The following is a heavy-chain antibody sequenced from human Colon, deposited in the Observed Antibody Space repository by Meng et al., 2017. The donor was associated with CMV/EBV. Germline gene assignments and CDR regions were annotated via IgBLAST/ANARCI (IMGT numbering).Heavy chain of an antibody. Sequence: ASVKVSCKASGYAFNKYYFHWVRQAPGQGLEWMGIINPGGDSTNYAQSFQGRVTMTRDTSTSTVYMELSGLRSADTAIYYCAITLRNWGNWFDPWGQGSLVTVS. CDR1: GYAFNKYY. D-gene: IGHD7-27*01. V-gene: IGHV1-46*02. CDR3: AITLRNWGNWFDP. CDR2: INPGGDST. J-gene: IGHJ5*02.